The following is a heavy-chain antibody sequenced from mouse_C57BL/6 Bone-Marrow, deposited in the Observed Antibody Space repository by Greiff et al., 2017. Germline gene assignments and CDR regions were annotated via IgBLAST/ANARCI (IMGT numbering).Heavy chain of an antibody. CDR2: IDPENGDT. Sequence: EVQVVESGAELVRPGASVKLSCTASGFNIKDDYMHWVKQRPEQGLEWIGWIDPENGDTEYASKFQGKATITADTSSNTAYLQLSSLTSEDTAVYYCTPLLAGGYYAMDYWGQGTSVTVSS. J-gene: IGHJ4*01. V-gene: IGHV14-4*01. CDR3: TPLLAGGYYAMDY. D-gene: IGHD6-1*01. CDR1: GFNIKDDY.